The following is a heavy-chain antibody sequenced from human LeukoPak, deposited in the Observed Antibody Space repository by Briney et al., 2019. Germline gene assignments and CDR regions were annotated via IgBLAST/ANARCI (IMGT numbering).Heavy chain of an antibody. CDR3: ARNSRKWLPYTENWFDP. J-gene: IGHJ5*02. Sequence: GASVKVSCKASGYIFTSYYMHWVRQAPGQGLEWMGWISAYNGNTNYAQKLQGRVTMTTDTSTSTAYMELRSLRSDDTAVYYCARNSRKWLPYTENWFDPWGQGTLVTVSS. D-gene: IGHD6-19*01. CDR2: ISAYNGNT. CDR1: GYIFTSYY. V-gene: IGHV1-18*04.